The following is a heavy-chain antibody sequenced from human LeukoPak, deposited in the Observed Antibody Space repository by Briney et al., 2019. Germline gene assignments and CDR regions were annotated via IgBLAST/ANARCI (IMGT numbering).Heavy chain of an antibody. Sequence: QAGGSLRLSCAASGFTFSNYAMSWVRQAPGKGLEWVSYISSSGSTIYYADSVKGRFTISRDNAKNSLYLHMNSLRAEDTAVYYCARDYGGSSPFDYWGQGTLVTVSS. CDR1: GFTFSNYA. V-gene: IGHV3-48*03. CDR3: ARDYGGSSPFDY. CDR2: ISSSGSTI. J-gene: IGHJ4*02. D-gene: IGHD4-23*01.